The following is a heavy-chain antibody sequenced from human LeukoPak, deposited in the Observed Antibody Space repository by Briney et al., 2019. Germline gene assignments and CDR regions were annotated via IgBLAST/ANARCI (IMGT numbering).Heavy chain of an antibody. V-gene: IGHV4-31*03. CDR1: GGSISSGGYY. J-gene: IGHJ5*02. Sequence: PSDTLSLTCTVSGGSISSGGYYWSWIRQHPGKGLEWIGYIYYSGSTYYNPSLKSRVTISVDTSNNQFSLKLSSVTAADTAVYYCARVRGCSSTSCYGDDNWFDPWGQGTLVTVSS. D-gene: IGHD2-2*01. CDR2: IYYSGST. CDR3: ARVRGCSSTSCYGDDNWFDP.